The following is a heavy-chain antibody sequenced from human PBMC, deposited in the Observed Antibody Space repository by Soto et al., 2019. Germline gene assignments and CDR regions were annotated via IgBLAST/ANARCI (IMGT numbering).Heavy chain of an antibody. CDR3: ARQRGSGSYYYYYGMDV. Sequence: GESLKISCKGSGYSFTSCWIGWVRQMPGKGLEWMGNIYPGDSDTRYSPSFQGQVTISADKSISTAYLQWSSLKASDTAMYYCARQRGSGSYYYYYGMDVWGQGTTVTVSS. CDR1: GYSFTSCW. J-gene: IGHJ6*02. CDR2: IYPGDSDT. D-gene: IGHD1-26*01. V-gene: IGHV5-51*01.